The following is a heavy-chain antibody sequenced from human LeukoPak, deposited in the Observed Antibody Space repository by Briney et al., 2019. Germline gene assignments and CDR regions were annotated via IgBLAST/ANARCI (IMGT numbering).Heavy chain of an antibody. Sequence: GGSLRLSCAASGFTFSSNYMSWVRQAPGKGLEWVSVIYSGGSTYYADSVKGRFTISRDNSKNTLYLQMNSLRAEDTAVYYCASARGHPARYYYGMDVWGEGTTVTVSS. CDR2: IYSGGST. D-gene: IGHD2-2*01. CDR3: ASARGHPARYYYGMDV. V-gene: IGHV3-53*01. J-gene: IGHJ6*04. CDR1: GFTFSSNY.